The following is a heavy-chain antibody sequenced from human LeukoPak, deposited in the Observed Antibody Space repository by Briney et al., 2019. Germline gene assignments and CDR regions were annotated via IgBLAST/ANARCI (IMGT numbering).Heavy chain of an antibody. Sequence: GASVKVSCKASGGTFSSYAISWVRQAPGQGLEWMGGIIPIFGTANYAQKFQGRVTITADESTSTAYMELSSLRSEDTAVYYCAREPNNWNDGFDYWGQGTLVTVSS. V-gene: IGHV1-69*13. CDR1: GGTFSSYA. CDR3: AREPNNWNDGFDY. J-gene: IGHJ4*02. D-gene: IGHD1-1*01. CDR2: IIPIFGTA.